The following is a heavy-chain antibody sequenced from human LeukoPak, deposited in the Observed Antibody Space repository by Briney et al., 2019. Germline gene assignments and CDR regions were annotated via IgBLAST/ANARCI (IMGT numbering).Heavy chain of an antibody. CDR2: ISGSGGST. D-gene: IGHD2-2*01. CDR3: AKIPSGPAVFRYYFDY. CDR1: GFTFSSYA. J-gene: IGHJ4*02. V-gene: IGHV3-23*01. Sequence: PGGSLRLSCAASGFTFSSYAMSRVRQAPGKGLEWVSAISGSGGSTYYADSVKGRFTISRDNSKNTLYLQMNSLRAEDTAEYYCAKIPSGPAVFRYYFDYWGQGTLVTVSS.